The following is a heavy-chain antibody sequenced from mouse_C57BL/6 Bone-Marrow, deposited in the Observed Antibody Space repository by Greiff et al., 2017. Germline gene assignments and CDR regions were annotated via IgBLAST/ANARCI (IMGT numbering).Heavy chain of an antibody. V-gene: IGHV1-81*01. Sequence: VQLQQSGAELARPGASVKLSCKASGYTFTSYGISWVKQRTGKGLEWIGEIYPRSGNTYYNEKVKGKATLTADKSTSTAYMELRSLTSEDSAVYFCARSYWDFDYWGQGTTLTVSS. J-gene: IGHJ2*01. CDR1: GYTFTSYG. D-gene: IGHD4-1*01. CDR2: IYPRSGNT. CDR3: ARSYWDFDY.